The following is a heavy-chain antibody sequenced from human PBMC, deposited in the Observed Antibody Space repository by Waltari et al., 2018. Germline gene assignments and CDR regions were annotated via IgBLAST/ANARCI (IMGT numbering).Heavy chain of an antibody. CDR3: AALYSGSYFDY. D-gene: IGHD1-26*01. J-gene: IGHJ4*02. V-gene: IGHV3-53*01. CDR1: GFTVSSNY. CDR2: IYSGGST. Sequence: EVQLVESGGGLIQPGGSLRLSCAASGFTVSSNYMTWVRQAPGKGLEWVSVIYSGGSTYYADSVKGRFTISRDNSKNTLYLQMNSLRAEDTAVYYCAALYSGSYFDYWGQGTLVTVSS.